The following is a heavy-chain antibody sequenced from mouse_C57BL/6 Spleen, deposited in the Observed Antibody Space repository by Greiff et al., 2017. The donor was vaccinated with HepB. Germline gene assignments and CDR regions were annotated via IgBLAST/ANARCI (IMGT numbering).Heavy chain of an antibody. CDR2: IRNKANNHAT. CDR1: GFTFSDAW. V-gene: IGHV6-6*01. J-gene: IGHJ4*01. CDR3: TPTRGYGSSDNYYAMDY. D-gene: IGHD1-1*01. Sequence: EVQRVESGGGLVQPGGSMKLSCAASGFTFSDAWMDWVRQSPEKGLEWVAEIRNKANNHATYYAESVKGRFTISRDDSKSSVYLQMNSLRAEDTGIYYCTPTRGYGSSDNYYAMDYWGQGTSVTVSS.